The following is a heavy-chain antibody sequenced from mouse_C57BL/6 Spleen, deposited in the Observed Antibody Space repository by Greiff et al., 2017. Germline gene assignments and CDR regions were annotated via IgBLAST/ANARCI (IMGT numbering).Heavy chain of an antibody. CDR3: ARGGLLHWYFDV. J-gene: IGHJ1*03. D-gene: IGHD2-3*01. CDR1: GFTFSDYY. V-gene: IGHV5-16*01. Sequence: EVQLQESEGGLVQPGSSMKLSCTASGFTFSDYYMAWVRQVPEKGLEWVANINYDGSSTYYLDSLKSRFIISRDNAKNILYLQMSSLKSEDTATYYCARGGLLHWYFDVWGTGTTVTVSS. CDR2: INYDGSST.